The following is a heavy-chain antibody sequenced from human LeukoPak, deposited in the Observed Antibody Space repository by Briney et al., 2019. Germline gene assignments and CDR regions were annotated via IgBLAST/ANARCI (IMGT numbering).Heavy chain of an antibody. CDR1: GFTVSSNY. J-gene: IGHJ4*02. CDR3: ASYPNWNYAELDY. CDR2: IYSGGST. Sequence: PGGSLRLSCAASGFTVSSNYMSWVRQAPGKGLEWVSVIYSGGSTDYADSVKGRFTISRDNSKNTLYLQMNSLRAEDAAVYYCASYPNWNYAELDYWGQGTLVTVSS. V-gene: IGHV3-53*01. D-gene: IGHD1-7*01.